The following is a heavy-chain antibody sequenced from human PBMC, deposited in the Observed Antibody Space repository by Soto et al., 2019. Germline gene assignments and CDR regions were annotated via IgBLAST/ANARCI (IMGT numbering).Heavy chain of an antibody. D-gene: IGHD3-22*01. Sequence: SVKVSCKASGGTFNKYAISWVRQAPGQGLEWMGGIIPIFGTANYAQNFQGRVTITADESTSTAHMELRSLRSEDTAVYYCARGVHYDSSGYYYFYWGQGTLVTVSS. J-gene: IGHJ4*02. CDR2: IIPIFGTA. V-gene: IGHV1-69*13. CDR1: GGTFNKYA. CDR3: ARGVHYDSSGYYYFY.